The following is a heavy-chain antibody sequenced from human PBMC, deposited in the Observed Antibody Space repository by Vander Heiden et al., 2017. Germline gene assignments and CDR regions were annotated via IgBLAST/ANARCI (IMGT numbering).Heavy chain of an antibody. CDR2: IYYSGST. CDR3: ARQDPDYDFWSGYYGGGFDP. Sequence: QLQLQESGPGLVKPSETLSLTCPVSGGSISSSSYYWGWIRQPPGKGLEWIGSIYYSGSTYYNPSLKSRVTISVDTSKNQFSLKLSSVTAADTAVYYCARQDPDYDFWSGYYGGGFDPWGQGTLVTVSS. D-gene: IGHD3-3*01. V-gene: IGHV4-39*01. CDR1: GGSISSSSYY. J-gene: IGHJ5*02.